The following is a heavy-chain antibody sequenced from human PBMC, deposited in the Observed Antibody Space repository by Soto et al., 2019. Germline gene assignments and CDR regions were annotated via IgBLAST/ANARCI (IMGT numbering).Heavy chain of an antibody. CDR1: GGSVSSGSYY. V-gene: IGHV4-61*01. Sequence: SETLSLTXTVSGGSVSSGSYYWSWIRQPPGKGLEWIGYIYYSGSTNYNPSLKSRVTISVDTSKNQFSLKLSSVTAADTAVYYCARASLRYYYDSSGYPDYWGQGTLVTVSS. CDR2: IYYSGST. CDR3: ARASLRYYYDSSGYPDY. J-gene: IGHJ4*02. D-gene: IGHD3-22*01.